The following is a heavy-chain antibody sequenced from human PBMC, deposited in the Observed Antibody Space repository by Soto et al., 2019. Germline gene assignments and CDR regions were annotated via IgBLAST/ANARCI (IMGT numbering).Heavy chain of an antibody. D-gene: IGHD1-26*01. V-gene: IGHV3-74*01. Sequence: VQLVESGGGLVQPGGSLRLSCVASGFTSSSDWMHWVRQAPGKGLVWVSRINRDGSSRGYADSVKGRFTISRDNAKNTLYLQMNSLRAEDTAVYYCTRPWGYWGQGTRVTVSS. CDR3: TRPWGY. CDR1: GFTSSSDW. J-gene: IGHJ4*02. CDR2: INRDGSSR.